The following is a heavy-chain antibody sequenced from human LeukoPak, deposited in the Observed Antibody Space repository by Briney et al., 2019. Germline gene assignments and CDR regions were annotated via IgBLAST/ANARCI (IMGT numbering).Heavy chain of an antibody. CDR2: IYYSGST. CDR1: GGSTSSSSYY. Sequence: AETLSLTCTVSGGSTSSSSYYWGWIRQPPGKGLEWYGSIYYSGSTYYNPSLKSRVTISVDASKNQFSLMLSPLTAADRAVHYCGSLGFMDVWGQGTTVTVSS. D-gene: IGHD1-26*01. V-gene: IGHV4-39*01. J-gene: IGHJ6*02. CDR3: GSLGFMDV.